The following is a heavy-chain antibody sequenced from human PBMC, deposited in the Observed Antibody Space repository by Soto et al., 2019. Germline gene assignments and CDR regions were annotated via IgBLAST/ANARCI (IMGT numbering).Heavy chain of an antibody. Sequence: GGSLRLSCAASGFTFSNLAMSWVRQAPGRGLEWVSTISGGGGSTYYADSVKGRFTISRDNSKNTLYLQMNSLRAEDTAVYYCAKTRSSTSSKTFDSWGQGTLVTVSS. V-gene: IGHV3-23*01. J-gene: IGHJ4*02. CDR1: GFTFSNLA. CDR2: ISGGGGST. CDR3: AKTRSSTSSKTFDS. D-gene: IGHD2-2*01.